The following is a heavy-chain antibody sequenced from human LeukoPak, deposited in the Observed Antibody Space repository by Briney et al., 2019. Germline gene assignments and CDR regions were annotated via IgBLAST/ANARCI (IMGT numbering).Heavy chain of an antibody. Sequence: PGSSLGLSCAVSAFIFEDYTLHWVRQVPGRGLEWVSGVCWIVDYINYGDSVKGRFTATRDDAKNSLHLQMNSLRIEDTAVYYCAATSGWNNSYFDYWGQGILDTVSA. D-gene: IGHD6-19*01. CDR3: AATSGWNNSYFDY. CDR2: VCWIVDYI. CDR1: AFIFEDYT. V-gene: IGHV3-9*01. J-gene: IGHJ4*02.